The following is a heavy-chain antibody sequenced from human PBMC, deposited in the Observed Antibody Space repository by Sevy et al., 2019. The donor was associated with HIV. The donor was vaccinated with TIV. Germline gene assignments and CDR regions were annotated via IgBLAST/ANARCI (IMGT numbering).Heavy chain of an antibody. J-gene: IGHJ4*02. CDR3: ARPRDEYSSSLSFDY. V-gene: IGHV3-48*02. Sequence: GGSLRLSCAASGFTFTNYRMNWVRQAPGKGLEWVSYISSSSSTIYYADSVKGRFTISRDNAKNSLFLQMNSLRDEDTAIYYCARPRDEYSSSLSFDYWGQGTLVTVSS. CDR1: GFTFTNYR. D-gene: IGHD6-6*01. CDR2: ISSSSSTI.